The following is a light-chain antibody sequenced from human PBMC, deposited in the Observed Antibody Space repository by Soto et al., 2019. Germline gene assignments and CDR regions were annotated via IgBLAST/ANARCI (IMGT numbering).Light chain of an antibody. Sequence: DIQLTQSPSSLSASVGDRVTITCRASQRILNYLNWYQHKPGKAPRLLISSAASLRSGVPSRFSGSGSGTDVTLTISSLQPDDFSTYYCQQTYGTLYTFGQGTKLEIK. V-gene: IGKV1-39*01. CDR3: QQTYGTLYT. CDR2: SAA. J-gene: IGKJ2*01. CDR1: QRILNY.